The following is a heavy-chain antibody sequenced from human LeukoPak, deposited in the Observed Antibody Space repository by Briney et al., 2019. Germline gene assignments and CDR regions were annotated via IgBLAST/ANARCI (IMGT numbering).Heavy chain of an antibody. D-gene: IGHD2-8*02. CDR2: ISGYNGDT. V-gene: IGHV1-18*04. J-gene: IGHJ5*02. Sequence: RASVKVSCKASGYAFSKYGITWVRQAPGQGLAWMGWISGYNGDTNSTQKLQGRVTMTIDTSTSTAYMELRGLTSDDTAVYYCARASPRGVLVLLDAWGQGTLVTVSS. CDR1: GYAFSKYG. CDR3: ARASPRGVLVLLDA.